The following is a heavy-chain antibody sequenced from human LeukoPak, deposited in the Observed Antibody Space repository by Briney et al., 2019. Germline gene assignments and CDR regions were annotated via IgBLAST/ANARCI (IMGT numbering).Heavy chain of an antibody. J-gene: IGHJ4*02. Sequence: GGSLRLSCAASGFTFSSSGMHWVRQAPGKGLEWVSTVSHDGSKRYYGDSVKGRFIISRDNSRDTVYLQMNSLRGVDTAVYFCAKDTPSPNSGFYHYWGQGTPVTVSS. CDR1: GFTFSSSG. CDR3: AKDTPSPNSGFYHY. D-gene: IGHD1-26*01. CDR2: VSHDGSKR. V-gene: IGHV3-30*18.